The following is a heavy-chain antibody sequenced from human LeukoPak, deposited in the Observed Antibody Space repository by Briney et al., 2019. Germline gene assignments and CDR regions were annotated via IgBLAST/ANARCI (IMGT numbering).Heavy chain of an antibody. CDR3: ARDRYYYDSSGYYGYYYYGMDV. D-gene: IGHD3-22*01. V-gene: IGHV3-48*01. CDR2: ISSSISTI. CDR1: GFTFSSYS. Sequence: QSGGSLRLSCAASGFTFSSYSMNWVRQAPGKGLEWVSYISSSISTIYYADSVKGRFTISRDNAKNSLYLQMNSLRAEDTAVYYCARDRYYYDSSGYYGYYYYGMDVWGQGTTVTVSS. J-gene: IGHJ6*02.